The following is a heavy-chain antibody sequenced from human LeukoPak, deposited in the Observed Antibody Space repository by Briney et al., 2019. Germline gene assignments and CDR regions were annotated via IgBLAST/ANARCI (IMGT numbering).Heavy chain of an antibody. CDR1: GYTFTSYD. Sequence: ASVKVSCKASGYTFTSYDMNWVRQATGQGLAWLGWMNLNSGNTGYAQNFQGRVTMTMNTSITTAYMELSSLRSEDTAVYYCARALSWTTESYYYMDVWGKGTTVTVSS. CDR3: ARALSWTTESYYYMDV. CDR2: MNLNSGNT. V-gene: IGHV1-8*01. D-gene: IGHD3/OR15-3a*01. J-gene: IGHJ6*03.